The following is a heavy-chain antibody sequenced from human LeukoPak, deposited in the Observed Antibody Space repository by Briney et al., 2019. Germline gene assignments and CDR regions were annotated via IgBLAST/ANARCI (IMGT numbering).Heavy chain of an antibody. V-gene: IGHV1-24*01. CDR2: FDPEDGET. CDR3: ARDQSGFGELSY. J-gene: IGHJ4*02. Sequence: ASVKVSCKVSGYTLTELSMHWVRQAPGKGLEWMGGFDPEDGETIYAQKFQGRVTMTRDTSISTAYMELSRLRSDDTAVYYCARDQSGFGELSYWGQGTLVTVSS. CDR1: GYTLTELS. D-gene: IGHD3-10*01.